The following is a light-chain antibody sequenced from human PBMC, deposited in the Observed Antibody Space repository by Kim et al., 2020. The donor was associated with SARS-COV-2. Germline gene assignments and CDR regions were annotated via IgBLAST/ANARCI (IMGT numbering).Light chain of an antibody. CDR1: KLGDKY. V-gene: IGLV3-1*01. Sequence: SYELTQPPSVSVSPGQTASITCSGYKLGDKYVSWYQQKPGQSPVVVIYQDNQRPSGIPERFSGSNSGNTATLAISGTQAIGEADYYCQAWDSSTHNYVFGAGTKVTVL. J-gene: IGLJ1*01. CDR3: QAWDSSTHNYV. CDR2: QDN.